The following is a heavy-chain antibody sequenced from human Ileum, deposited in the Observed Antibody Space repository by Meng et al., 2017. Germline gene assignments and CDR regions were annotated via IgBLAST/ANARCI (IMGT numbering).Heavy chain of an antibody. CDR2: INHSGST. V-gene: IGHV4-34*01. Sequence: QVALRQWGAGLLKPSETLSLTCAVYDGSFSGYFWSWIRQPPGKGLEWIGEINHSGSTNYNPSLKGRVTISVDTSKSQFSLRLNSVTAADTALYYCAGATIRTYYYGSGSYYFTKWGQGTLVTVSS. CDR3: AGATIRTYYYGSGSYYFTK. CDR1: DGSFSGYF. J-gene: IGHJ4*02. D-gene: IGHD3-10*01.